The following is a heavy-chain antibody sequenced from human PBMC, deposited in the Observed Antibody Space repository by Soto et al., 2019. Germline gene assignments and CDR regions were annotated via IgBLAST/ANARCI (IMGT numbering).Heavy chain of an antibody. D-gene: IGHD3-3*01. Sequence: EVQLVQSGAEVKKPGESLRISCKGSGYSFTSYWISWVRQMPGKGLEWMGRIDPSDSYTNYSQSFQGHVTISADKSISTGYLQWSSLKASDTAMYYCASHRLWGHNDFVGMDVWGQGTTVTVSS. CDR2: IDPSDSYT. V-gene: IGHV5-10-1*03. CDR1: GYSFTSYW. J-gene: IGHJ6*02. CDR3: ASHRLWGHNDFVGMDV.